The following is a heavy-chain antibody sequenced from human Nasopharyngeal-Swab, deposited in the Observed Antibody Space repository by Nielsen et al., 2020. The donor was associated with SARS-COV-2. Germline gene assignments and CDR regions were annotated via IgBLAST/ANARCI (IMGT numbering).Heavy chain of an antibody. V-gene: IGHV4-59*01. CDR2: IYYSGST. CDR3: ARGSDYRAFDI. Sequence: WIRQPPGKGLEWIGYIYYSGSTSYNPSLKSRVTISVDTPKNQFSLKVRSVTAADTAVYYCARGSDYRAFDIWGQGTMVTVSS. J-gene: IGHJ3*02. D-gene: IGHD1-26*01.